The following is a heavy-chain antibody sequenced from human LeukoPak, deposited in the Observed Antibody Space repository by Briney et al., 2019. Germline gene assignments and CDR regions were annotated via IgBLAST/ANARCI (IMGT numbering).Heavy chain of an antibody. D-gene: IGHD1-26*01. V-gene: IGHV1-18*01. CDR1: GYTFTSYD. CDR3: ASPMFIVGATKGAFDI. Sequence: ASVKVSCKASGYTFTSYDINWVRQATGQGLEWMGWISAYNGNTNYAQKLQGRVTMTTDTSTSTAYMELRSLRSDDTAVYYCASPMFIVGATKGAFDIWGQGTMVTVSS. J-gene: IGHJ3*02. CDR2: ISAYNGNT.